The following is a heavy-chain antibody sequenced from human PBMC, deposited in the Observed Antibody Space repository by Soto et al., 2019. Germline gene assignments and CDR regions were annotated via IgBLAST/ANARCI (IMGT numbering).Heavy chain of an antibody. J-gene: IGHJ4*02. CDR2: ISGSGTNI. V-gene: IGHV3-23*01. CDR3: AKAAFGGASDY. D-gene: IGHD3-3*01. Sequence: EVQLLESGGGLAQPGGSLTLSCAASGFTFSSYAMHWVRQAPGRGLEWVSTISGSGTNIYYADSVQGRFIISRDNSQNTLFLQMSSLRVEDAAKYYCAKAAFGGASDYWGQGTQVTVSS. CDR1: GFTFSSYA.